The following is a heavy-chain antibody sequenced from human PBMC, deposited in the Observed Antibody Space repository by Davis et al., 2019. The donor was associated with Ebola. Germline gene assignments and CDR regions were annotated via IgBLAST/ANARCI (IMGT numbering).Heavy chain of an antibody. CDR3: ARGRNGGWDFDY. V-gene: IGHV1-18*01. J-gene: IGHJ4*02. Sequence: ASVKVSCKASGYTFTSYGISWVRQAPGQGLEWLGWISGYSGDTKYEQKVQDRVTLTTDTSTNTAYMELRSLRSDDTAVYYCARGRNGGWDFDYWGQGTRVTVSS. CDR1: GYTFTSYG. CDR2: ISGYSGDT. D-gene: IGHD6-19*01.